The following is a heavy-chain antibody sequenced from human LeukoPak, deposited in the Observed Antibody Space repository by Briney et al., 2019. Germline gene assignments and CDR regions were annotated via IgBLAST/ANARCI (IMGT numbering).Heavy chain of an antibody. D-gene: IGHD6-13*01. CDR3: ARAVAAAGTPFDY. CDR1: GYTFTSYA. CDR2: INAGNGNT. J-gene: IGHJ4*02. V-gene: IGHV1-3*03. Sequence: GASVKVSCKASGYTFTSYAMHWVRQAPGQRLEWMGWINAGNGNTKYSQEFQGRVTITRDTSASTAYMELSRLRSEDMAVYYCARAVAAAGTPFDYWGQGTLVTVSS.